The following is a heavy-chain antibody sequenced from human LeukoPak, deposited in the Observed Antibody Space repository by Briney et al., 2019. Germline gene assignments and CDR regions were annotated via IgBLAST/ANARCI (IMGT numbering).Heavy chain of an antibody. CDR3: ARSGDGYNYVDY. V-gene: IGHV4-39*01. CDR2: IYYSGST. CDR1: GGSISSSSYY. D-gene: IGHD5-24*01. J-gene: IGHJ4*02. Sequence: SETLSLTCTVSGGSISSSSYYWGWIRQPPGKGLEWIGSIYYSGSTYYNPSLKSRVTISVDTSKNQFSLKLSSVTAADTAVYYCARSGDGYNYVDYWGQGTLVTVSS.